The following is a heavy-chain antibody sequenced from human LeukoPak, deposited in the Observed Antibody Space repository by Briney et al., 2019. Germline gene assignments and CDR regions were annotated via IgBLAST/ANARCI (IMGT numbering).Heavy chain of an antibody. V-gene: IGHV3-23*01. CDR1: GFSFSSYA. Sequence: PGGSLRLSCAASGFSFSSYAMNWVRQAPGKGLEWVSIIFGNGDTTYYADSVKGRFTVSRDNSKGTLYLQMNDLRPDDTAIYYCAKRNTMVRGGPCFDYWGQGTLVTVSS. J-gene: IGHJ4*02. D-gene: IGHD3-10*01. CDR3: AKRNTMVRGGPCFDY. CDR2: IFGNGDTT.